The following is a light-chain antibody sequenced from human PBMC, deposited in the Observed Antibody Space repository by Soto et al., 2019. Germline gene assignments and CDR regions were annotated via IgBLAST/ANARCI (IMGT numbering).Light chain of an antibody. CDR1: SSDVRSYNL. J-gene: IGLJ2*01. CDR3: CSYAGSSTLV. V-gene: IGLV2-23*02. CDR2: EVS. Sequence: QSALTQPASVSGSPGQSITISCTGTSSDVRSYNLVSWYQQHPGKAPKLMIYEVSKRPSGVSNRFSGSKSGNTASLTISGLQADDESDYYCCSYAGSSTLVFGGGTKLTVL.